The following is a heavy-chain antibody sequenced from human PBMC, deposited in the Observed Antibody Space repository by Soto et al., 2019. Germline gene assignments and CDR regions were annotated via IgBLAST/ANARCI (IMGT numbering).Heavy chain of an antibody. J-gene: IGHJ5*02. D-gene: IGHD6-13*01. V-gene: IGHV3-74*01. CDR1: GFVLTNFW. CDR3: AKDSWYLDL. CDR2: IDTSGHST. Sequence: GGSLRLSCEASGFVLTNFWMHWVRHVPGKGLVWVARIDTSGHSTNYAESVKGRFTISRDNAKNTVSLQMNSLRVEDTGVYYCAKDSWYLDLWSQGSQVTVSS.